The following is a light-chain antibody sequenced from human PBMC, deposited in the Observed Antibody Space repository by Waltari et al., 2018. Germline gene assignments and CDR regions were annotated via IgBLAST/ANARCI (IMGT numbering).Light chain of an antibody. Sequence: YVLTQPPSVSVDPGKTARLTCGGENIGSKSVNWYQQKPGQAPVLVMFYDSDRPSEIPERFSGSNSGNTVTLTISWVEAGDEADYHCQVWDDVTDSGVFGGGTKLTVL. CDR2: YDS. J-gene: IGLJ3*02. CDR1: NIGSKS. V-gene: IGLV3-21*04. CDR3: QVWDDVTDSGV.